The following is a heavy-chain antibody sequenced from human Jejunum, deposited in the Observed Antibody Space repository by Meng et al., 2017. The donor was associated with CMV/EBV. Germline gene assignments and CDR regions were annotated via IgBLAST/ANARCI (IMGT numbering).Heavy chain of an antibody. CDR1: AFTFSSYA. J-gene: IGHJ4*02. D-gene: IGHD3-3*01. Sequence: SAFTFSSYAMHGVRQAPGKGLEWVAVISYDGNGKFYADSVKGRFIISRDNSKNTLSLQMNTLTPDDMAVYYCAREGPSRSGYFDHWGQGTLVTGSS. V-gene: IGHV3-30-3*01. CDR3: AREGPSRSGYFDH. CDR2: ISYDGNGK.